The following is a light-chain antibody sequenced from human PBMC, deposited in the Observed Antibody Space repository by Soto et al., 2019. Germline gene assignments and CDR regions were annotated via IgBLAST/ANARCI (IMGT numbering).Light chain of an antibody. Sequence: ELVFTHSPGTLSLSPGERATLSCRAIQSVSNNYLAWYQQKPGQAPRLLIYIASTRAAGIPARFSGSGSGTEFTLTISSLQSEDSAIYYCQQYNNWPSWTFGQGTKVDI. CDR3: QQYNNWPSWT. CDR1: QSVSNN. CDR2: IAS. V-gene: IGKV3-15*01. J-gene: IGKJ1*01.